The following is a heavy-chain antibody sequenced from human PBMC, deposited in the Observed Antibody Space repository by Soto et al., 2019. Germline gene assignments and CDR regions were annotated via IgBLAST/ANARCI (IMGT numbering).Heavy chain of an antibody. Sequence: QVHLQESGPGLVEPSETLSLTCNVSGASITSNYWSCIRQPPGKGLEGIGYRFHRGSTGFNPSLKGLVTISMDTSKNQFSLKVLFMPAADTAVYFWARMGFYRGACAFDVWGQGTMVTVSS. D-gene: IGHD1-26*01. CDR1: GASITSNY. CDR3: ARMGFYRGACAFDV. CDR2: RFHRGST. V-gene: IGHV4-59*01. J-gene: IGHJ3*01.